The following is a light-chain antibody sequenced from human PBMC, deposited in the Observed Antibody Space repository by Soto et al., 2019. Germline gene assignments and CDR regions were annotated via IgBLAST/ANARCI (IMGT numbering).Light chain of an antibody. CDR3: QQYSYFAT. J-gene: IGKJ1*01. CDR1: QSISSW. CDR2: KAS. Sequence: DIPMTQSPSTLSASVGDRVTITCRASQSISSWLTWYQQKAGQAPKLLIYKASIVESGVPSRFSGSGSGTEVTLTISSLQPDDSATYYCQQYSYFATFGQGTRVEVK. V-gene: IGKV1-5*03.